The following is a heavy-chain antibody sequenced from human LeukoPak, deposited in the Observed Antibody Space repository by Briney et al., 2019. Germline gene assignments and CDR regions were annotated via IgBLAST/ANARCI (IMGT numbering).Heavy chain of an antibody. Sequence: GGSLRLSCAASGFTVSSTYMSWVRQAPGKGLEWVSVIYTGGSTYYADSVKGRFTISRDNSKNTLYLQMNSLRAEDTAVYYCARDNYGGNLDYWGQGILVTVAS. D-gene: IGHD4-23*01. CDR3: ARDNYGGNLDY. CDR2: IYTGGST. J-gene: IGHJ4*02. CDR1: GFTVSSTY. V-gene: IGHV3-53*01.